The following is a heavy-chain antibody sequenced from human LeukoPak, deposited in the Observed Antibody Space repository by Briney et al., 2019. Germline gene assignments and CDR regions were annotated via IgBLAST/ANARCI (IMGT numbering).Heavy chain of an antibody. CDR1: GGTFSSYA. CDR2: IIPILGIA. J-gene: IGHJ3*02. D-gene: IGHD3-22*01. Sequence: GASVKVSCKASGGTFSSYAISWVRQAPGQGLEWMGRIIPILGIANYAQKFQGRVTITADKSTSTAYMELSSLRSEDTAVYYCARGRTMIVVPKDAFDIWGQGTMVTVSS. CDR3: ARGRTMIVVPKDAFDI. V-gene: IGHV1-69*04.